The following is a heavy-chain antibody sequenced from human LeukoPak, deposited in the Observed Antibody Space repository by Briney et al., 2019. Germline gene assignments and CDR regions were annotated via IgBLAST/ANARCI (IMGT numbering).Heavy chain of an antibody. CDR1: GFTFSSYG. CDR3: AKVHYDSSGYYLYYFDY. Sequence: GGSLRLSCAASGFTFSSYGMHWVRQAPGKGLEWVAFIRYDGSNKYYADSVKGRFTISRDNSKNTLYLQMNSLRAEDTAVYYCAKVHYDSSGYYLYYFDYWGQGTLVTVSS. D-gene: IGHD3-22*01. V-gene: IGHV3-30*02. J-gene: IGHJ4*02. CDR2: IRYDGSNK.